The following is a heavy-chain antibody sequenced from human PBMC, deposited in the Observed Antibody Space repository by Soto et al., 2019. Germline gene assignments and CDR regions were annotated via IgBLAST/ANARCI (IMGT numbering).Heavy chain of an antibody. V-gene: IGHV3-21*01. CDR3: ARGDFDWLVGPIPTDC. J-gene: IGHJ4*02. CDR2: ISSSSSYI. Sequence: GGSLRLSCAASGFTFSSYSMNWVRQAPGKGLEWVSSISSSSSYIYYADSVKGRFTISRDNAKNSLYLQMNSLRAEDTAVYYCARGDFDWLVGPIPTDCWGQGTLVTVSS. CDR1: GFTFSSYS. D-gene: IGHD3-9*01.